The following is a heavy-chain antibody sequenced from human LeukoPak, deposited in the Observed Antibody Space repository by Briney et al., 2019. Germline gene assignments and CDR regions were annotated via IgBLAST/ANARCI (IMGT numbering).Heavy chain of an antibody. J-gene: IGHJ4*02. D-gene: IGHD3-3*01. CDR1: GYTFTIYN. Sequence: ASVRVSSKASGYTFTIYNINWVRQAPGQGLEWMGWMNPNSGKTDYTQKFQGRVTMTRNTPISTAYMELGRLRSDGTAVYYCAREHDFWSGYSGWGQGTLVTVSS. CDR3: AREHDFWSGYSG. CDR2: MNPNSGKT. V-gene: IGHV1-8*01.